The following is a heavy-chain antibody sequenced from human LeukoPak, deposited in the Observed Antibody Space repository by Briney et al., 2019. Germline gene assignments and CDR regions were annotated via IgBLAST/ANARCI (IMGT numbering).Heavy chain of an antibody. CDR3: ARDLGHYYDSSGYPN. CDR1: GYTFTSYG. D-gene: IGHD3-22*01. Sequence: ASVKVSCKASGYTFTSYGISWVRQAPGQGLEWMGWISAYNGNTNYAQKLQGRVTMTTDTSTSTAYMELRSLRSDDTAVYYCARDLGHYYDSSGYPNWGQGTLVTVSS. J-gene: IGHJ4*02. V-gene: IGHV1-18*01. CDR2: ISAYNGNT.